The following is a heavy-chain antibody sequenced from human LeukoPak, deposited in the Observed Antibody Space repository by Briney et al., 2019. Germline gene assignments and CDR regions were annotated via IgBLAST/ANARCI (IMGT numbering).Heavy chain of an antibody. CDR3: ARHPAGTTFLNGYYFDY. J-gene: IGHJ4*02. CDR1: GYSFTSYW. CDR2: IYSGDSDT. Sequence: GESLKISCKGSGYSFTSYWIGWVRQMPGKGLEWMGIIYSGDSDTRYSPSFQGQVTISADKSISTAYLQWSSLKASDTAMYYCARHPAGTTFLNGYYFDYWGQGTLVTVSS. V-gene: IGHV5-51*01. D-gene: IGHD1-7*01.